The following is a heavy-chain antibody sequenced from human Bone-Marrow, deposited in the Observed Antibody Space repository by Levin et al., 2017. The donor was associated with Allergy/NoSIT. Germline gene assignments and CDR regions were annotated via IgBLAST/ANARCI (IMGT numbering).Heavy chain of an antibody. V-gene: IGHV3-9*01. CDR2: ISWNSGRI. CDR1: GFTFDDYG. J-gene: IGHJ4*02. Sequence: SCAASGFTFDDYGMNWVRQAPGKGLEWVSGISWNSGRIGYANSVKGRFTISRDNAKKSLYLQMNSLRAEDTALYYCAKDLYFGATVAGTHVDYWGQGTLVTVSS. D-gene: IGHD6-19*01. CDR3: AKDLYFGATVAGTHVDY.